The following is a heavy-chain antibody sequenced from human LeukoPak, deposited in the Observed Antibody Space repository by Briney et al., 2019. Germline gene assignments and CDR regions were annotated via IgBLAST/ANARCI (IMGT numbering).Heavy chain of an antibody. CDR3: ARRIQRMAPYSFDY. V-gene: IGHV3-74*01. CDR1: GFTFSSYW. Sequence: PGGSLRLSCTASGFTFSSYWMHWVRQAPGKGLVWVSRINSDGGSTSYADSVKGRFTISRDNAKNTLYLQMNSLRAEDTAVYYCARRIQRMAPYSFDYWGQGTLVTVSS. CDR2: INSDGGST. J-gene: IGHJ4*02. D-gene: IGHD5-24*01.